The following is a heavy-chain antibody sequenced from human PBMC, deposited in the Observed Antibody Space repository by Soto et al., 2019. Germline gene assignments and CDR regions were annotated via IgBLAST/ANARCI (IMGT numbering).Heavy chain of an antibody. CDR3: ARTLYSYGPRFDY. J-gene: IGHJ4*02. CDR1: GGSISSYY. Sequence: QVQLQESGPGLVKPSETLSLTCTVSGGSISSYYWSWIRQPPGKGLEWIGSIYYSGSTNYNPSLKSRVTISVDTSKNQFSLKLSSVTAADTAVYYCARTLYSYGPRFDYWGQGTLVTVSS. CDR2: IYYSGST. V-gene: IGHV4-59*01. D-gene: IGHD5-18*01.